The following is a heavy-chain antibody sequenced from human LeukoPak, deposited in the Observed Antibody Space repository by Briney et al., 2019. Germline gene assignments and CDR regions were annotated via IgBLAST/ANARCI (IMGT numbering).Heavy chain of an antibody. J-gene: IGHJ4*02. V-gene: IGHV3-30*02. CDR3: AKGSNFWSGYHHFDY. D-gene: IGHD3-3*01. Sequence: GGSLGLSCAASGFTFSSYGMHWVRQAPGKGLEWVAFIRYDGSNKYYADSVKGRFTISRDNSKNTLYLQMNSLRAEDTAVYYCAKGSNFWSGYHHFDYWGQGTLVTVSS. CDR2: IRYDGSNK. CDR1: GFTFSSYG.